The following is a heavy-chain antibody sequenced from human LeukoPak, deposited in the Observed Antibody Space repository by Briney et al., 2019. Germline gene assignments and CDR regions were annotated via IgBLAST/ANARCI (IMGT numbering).Heavy chain of an antibody. V-gene: IGHV3-66*01. D-gene: IGHD5-24*01. CDR2: IYSGGST. Sequence: PGGSLRLSCAASGFTVSSNYMSWVRQAPGKGLEWVSVIYSGGSTYHADSVKGRFTISRDNSKNTLYLQMNSLRAEDTAVYYCARIVLQFAHDAFDIWGQGTMVTVSS. CDR1: GFTVSSNY. CDR3: ARIVLQFAHDAFDI. J-gene: IGHJ3*02.